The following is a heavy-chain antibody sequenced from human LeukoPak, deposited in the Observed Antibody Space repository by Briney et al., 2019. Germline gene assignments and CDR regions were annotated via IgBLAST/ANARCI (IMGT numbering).Heavy chain of an antibody. CDR2: VKSDGSNP. CDR3: ARDIVSGSGSLDY. CDR1: RFTPSNYW. V-gene: IGHV3-74*01. J-gene: IGHJ4*02. Sequence: GGSLRLSCAASRFTPSNYWMHWVRQAPGKGLVWVSRVKSDGSNPSYADSVKGRFTISRDNAENMLYLQMNTLGAEDTGVHYCARDIVSGSGSLDYWGQGTLVTVSS. D-gene: IGHD3-10*01.